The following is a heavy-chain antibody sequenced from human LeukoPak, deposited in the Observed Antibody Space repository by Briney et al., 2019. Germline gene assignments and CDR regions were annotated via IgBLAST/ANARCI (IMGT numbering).Heavy chain of an antibody. V-gene: IGHV3-48*03. CDR2: IGSSGDNI. D-gene: IGHD2-15*01. J-gene: IGHJ5*02. Sequence: GGSLRLSCATSGFTFNTYEMNWARQAPGKGPEWISYIGSSGDNIHYADSVKGRFIISRDNAKNSLYLQMSSLRDEDTAIYYCARAGGGYWFDPWGQGTLVTVSS. CDR3: ARAGGGYWFDP. CDR1: GFTFNTYE.